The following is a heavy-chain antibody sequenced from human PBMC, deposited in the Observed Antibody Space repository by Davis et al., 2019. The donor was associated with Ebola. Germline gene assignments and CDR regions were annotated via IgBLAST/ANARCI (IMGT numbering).Heavy chain of an antibody. J-gene: IGHJ4*02. D-gene: IGHD4-11*01. Sequence: GESLKISCAASGFTFSGSALHWVRQASGKGLEWAGRIRSKANSYATAYAASVKGRFTISRHDSKNTAYLQMNSLKTEDTAVYYCTSTTVGGDYWSQGTLVTVSS. CDR1: GFTFSGSA. V-gene: IGHV3-73*01. CDR3: TSTTVGGDY. CDR2: IRSKANSYAT.